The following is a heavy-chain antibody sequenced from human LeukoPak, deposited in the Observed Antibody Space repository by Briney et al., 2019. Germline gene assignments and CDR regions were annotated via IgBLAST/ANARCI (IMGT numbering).Heavy chain of an antibody. CDR1: GYTFTSYY. CDR3: ARDSLCGDCYSEFDY. Sequence: ASVKVSCKASGYTFTSYYMHWVRQAPGQGLEWMGIINPSGGSTSYAQKFQGRVTMTRDTSTSTVYMELSSLRSEDTAVYYCARDSLCGDCYSEFDYWGQGTLVTVSS. CDR2: INPSGGST. V-gene: IGHV1-46*01. D-gene: IGHD2-21*02. J-gene: IGHJ4*02.